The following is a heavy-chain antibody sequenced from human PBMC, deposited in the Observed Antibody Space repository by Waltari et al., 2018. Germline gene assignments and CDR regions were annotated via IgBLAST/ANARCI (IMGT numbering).Heavy chain of an antibody. J-gene: IGHJ6*02. CDR3: SRGQSVVVPAAMNYYGMDV. CDR1: GDSVSSNSAA. CDR2: TYYRSKLYN. Sequence: QVQLQQSGPGLVKPSQTLSLTCAISGDSVSSNSAAWNWIRQSPSRGLEWLGRTYYRSKLYNDYAVSVKSRITINPDTSKNQFSLHLNSVTPEETAVYYCSRGQSVVVPAAMNYYGMDVWGQGTTVTVSS. D-gene: IGHD2-2*01. V-gene: IGHV6-1*01.